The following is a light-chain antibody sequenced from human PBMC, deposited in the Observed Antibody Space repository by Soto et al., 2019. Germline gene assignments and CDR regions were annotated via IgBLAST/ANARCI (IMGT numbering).Light chain of an antibody. CDR2: GAS. CDR1: QSVTSNY. J-gene: IGKJ1*01. Sequence: EIVLTQSPGTLSLSPEERATLSCRASQSVTSNYLAWYQQTPGQAPRLLFFGASIRATGIPDRFSGSGSGTDFTLTISSLQPEDFATYYCQQFNNYPRTFGQGTRW. CDR3: QQFNNYPRT. V-gene: IGKV3-20*01.